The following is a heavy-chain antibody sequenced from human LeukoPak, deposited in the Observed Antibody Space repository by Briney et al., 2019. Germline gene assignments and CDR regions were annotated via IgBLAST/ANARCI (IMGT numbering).Heavy chain of an antibody. Sequence: GGSLRLSCAASGFTFDDYGMSWVRQAPGKGLELVSGINWNGGSTGYADSVKGRFTISRDNAKNSLYLQVNSLRAEDTALYYCARDWRNTVSPDYWGQGTLVTVSS. J-gene: IGHJ4*02. CDR1: GFTFDDYG. CDR2: INWNGGST. D-gene: IGHD4-17*01. CDR3: ARDWRNTVSPDY. V-gene: IGHV3-20*04.